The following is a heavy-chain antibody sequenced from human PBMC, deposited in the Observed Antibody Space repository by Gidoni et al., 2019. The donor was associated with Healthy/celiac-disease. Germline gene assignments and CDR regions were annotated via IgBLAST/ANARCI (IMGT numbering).Heavy chain of an antibody. V-gene: IGHV3-21*01. J-gene: IGHJ4*02. D-gene: IGHD6-19*01. CDR1: GFTFSSYS. Sequence: EVQLVESGGGLVKPGGSLRLSCAASGFTFSSYSMNWVRQAPGKGLEWVSSISSSSSYIYYADSVKGRFTISRDNAKNSLYLQMNSLRAEDTAVYYCARGTGQWLVTELRGEFGYWGQGTLVTVSS. CDR3: ARGTGQWLVTELRGEFGY. CDR2: ISSSSSYI.